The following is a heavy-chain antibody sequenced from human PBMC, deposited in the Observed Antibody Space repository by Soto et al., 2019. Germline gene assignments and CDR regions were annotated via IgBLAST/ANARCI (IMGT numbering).Heavy chain of an antibody. Sequence: GGSLRLSCAASGFIFSDYAMSWVRQTPGKGLEWVSAISGSGSSTYYANSVKGRFAISRDNPKNTLYLQMSSLRVEDTAVYYCAKDRLAGNFDYWGQGTQVTVSS. CDR3: AKDRLAGNFDY. J-gene: IGHJ4*02. CDR2: ISGSGSST. CDR1: GFIFSDYA. V-gene: IGHV3-23*01.